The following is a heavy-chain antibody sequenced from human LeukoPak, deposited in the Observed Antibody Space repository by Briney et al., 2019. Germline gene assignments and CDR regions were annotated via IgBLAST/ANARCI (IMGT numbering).Heavy chain of an antibody. CDR3: ARGRTTITFGGVFRVAAFDI. Sequence: PSETLSLTCTVSGGSISSYYWSWIRQPPGKGLEWIGYIYYSGSTNYNPSLKSRVTISVDTSKNQFSLKLSSVTAADTAVYYCARGRTTITFGGVFRVAAFDIWGQGTMVTVSS. D-gene: IGHD3-16*01. J-gene: IGHJ3*02. V-gene: IGHV4-59*12. CDR2: IYYSGST. CDR1: GGSISSYY.